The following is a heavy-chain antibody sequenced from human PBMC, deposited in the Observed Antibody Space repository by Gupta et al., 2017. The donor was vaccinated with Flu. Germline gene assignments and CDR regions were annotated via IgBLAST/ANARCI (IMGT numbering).Heavy chain of an antibody. CDR3: ARELSESKGSGYYYVTLVYFDY. Sequence: QVQLVPSGAEVKKPGASVKVSCKASGYTFTGYYMHWVRQAPGQGLEWMGWINPNSGGTNYAQKFQGRVTMTRDTSISTAYMELSMLRSDDTAVYYCARELSESKGSGYYYVTLVYFDYWGQGTLVTVSS. J-gene: IGHJ4*02. V-gene: IGHV1-2*02. CDR2: INPNSGGT. CDR1: GYTFTGYY. D-gene: IGHD3-22*01.